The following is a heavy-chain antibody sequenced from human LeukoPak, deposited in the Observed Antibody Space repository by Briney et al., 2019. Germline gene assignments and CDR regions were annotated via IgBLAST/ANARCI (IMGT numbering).Heavy chain of an antibody. Sequence: SETLSLTCTVSGGSISSYHWSWIRQPAGKGLEWIVRIYTSGSTNYNPSLKSRVTMSVDTSKNQFSLKLSSVTAADTAVYYCARIAAAGYWYFDLWGRGTLVTVSS. CDR3: ARIAAAGYWYFDL. V-gene: IGHV4-4*07. D-gene: IGHD6-13*01. CDR1: GGSISSYH. CDR2: IYTSGST. J-gene: IGHJ2*01.